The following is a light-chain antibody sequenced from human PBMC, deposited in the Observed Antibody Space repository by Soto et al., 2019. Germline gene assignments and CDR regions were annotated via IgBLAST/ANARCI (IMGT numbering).Light chain of an antibody. CDR1: SSDVGGYNY. Sequence: QCLLTQAASVSRSPGRSIPISCTGTSSDVGGYNYVSWYQQQPGKAPKFMIYDVTNRPSGASNRFSGSKSGNAASLTISGLQAEDEADYYCCSYTTSNTRQIVFGTGTKVTVL. J-gene: IGLJ1*01. CDR2: DVT. CDR3: CSYTTSNTRQIV. V-gene: IGLV2-14*01.